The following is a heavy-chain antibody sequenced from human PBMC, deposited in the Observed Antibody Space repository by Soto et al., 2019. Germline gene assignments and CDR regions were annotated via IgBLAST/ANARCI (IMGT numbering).Heavy chain of an antibody. D-gene: IGHD6-6*01. CDR2: IYYSGST. Sequence: SETLSLTCTVSGGSISSYYWSWIRQPPGKGLEWIGYIYYSGSTNYNPSLKGRVTISVDTSKNQFSLKLSSVTAADTAGYYCASGRLEARTRSSYYYYYMDAWAKGPRSPSP. CDR1: GGSISSYY. V-gene: IGHV4-59*01. CDR3: ASGRLEARTRSSYYYYYMDA. J-gene: IGHJ6*03.